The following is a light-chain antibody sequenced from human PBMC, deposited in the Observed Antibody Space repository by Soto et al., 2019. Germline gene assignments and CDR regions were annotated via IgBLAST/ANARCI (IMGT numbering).Light chain of an antibody. CDR3: QQYGSSPLT. J-gene: IGKJ4*01. V-gene: IGKV3-20*01. CDR1: QSVSSSY. Sequence: EIVLTQSPGTLSLSPGERATLSCRASQSVSSSYLAWYQQKPGQAPRLLIYGASSRATGIPDRFSGSGSGTDFTLTVSRLVPEDFAVYYGQQYGSSPLTFGGGTKVEIK. CDR2: GAS.